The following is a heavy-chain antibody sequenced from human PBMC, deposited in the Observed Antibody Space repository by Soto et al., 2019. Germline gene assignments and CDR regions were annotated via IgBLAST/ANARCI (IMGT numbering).Heavy chain of an antibody. Sequence: SETLSLTCTVSGGYISSGGYYLSWVRQQPGKGLEWIGYIYYSGTAEYNPSLESRVAISLDPSKRHFSLRLNSVTAADTAVYYCARERDIVVPPHYYYGMDVWGQGTTVTVSS. CDR1: GGYISSGGYY. V-gene: IGHV4-31*03. CDR3: ARERDIVVPPHYYYGMDV. J-gene: IGHJ6*02. CDR2: IYYSGTA. D-gene: IGHD2-2*01.